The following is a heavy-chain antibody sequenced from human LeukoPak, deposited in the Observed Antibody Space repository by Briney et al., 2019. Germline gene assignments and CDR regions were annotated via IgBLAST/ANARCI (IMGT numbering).Heavy chain of an antibody. CDR3: ARDARTYYYDSTSQEFDY. J-gene: IGHJ4*02. V-gene: IGHV4-39*07. D-gene: IGHD3-22*01. CDR2: IYYSGVT. CDR1: GGSISSSTYY. Sequence: SETLSLTCTVSGGSISSSTYYWGWIRQPPGKGLEWIGNIYYSGVTYYNPSPKSRVTILLDTSKNQFSLKLSSVTAADTAVYYCARDARTYYYDSTSQEFDYWGQGTLVTVSS.